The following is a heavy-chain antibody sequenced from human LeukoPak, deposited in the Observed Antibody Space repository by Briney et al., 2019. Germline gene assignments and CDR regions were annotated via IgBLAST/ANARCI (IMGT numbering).Heavy chain of an antibody. V-gene: IGHV4-4*02. D-gene: IGHD6-13*01. CDR3: ARLSIAAAEYYFDC. CDR1: GGSISSSNW. CDR2: IYHSGST. Sequence: SETLSLTCAVSGGSISSSNWWSWVRQPPGKGLEWIGEIYHSGSTNYNPSLKSRVTISVDKSKNQFSLKLSSVTAADTAVYYCARLSIAAAEYYFDCWGQGTLVTVSS. J-gene: IGHJ4*02.